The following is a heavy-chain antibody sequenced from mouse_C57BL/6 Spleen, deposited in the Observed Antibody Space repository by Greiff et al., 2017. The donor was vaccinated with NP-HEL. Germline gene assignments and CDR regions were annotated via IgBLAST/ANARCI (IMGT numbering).Heavy chain of an antibody. D-gene: IGHD2-3*01. CDR3: ARADGFLFDY. J-gene: IGHJ2*01. Sequence: EVQLVESEGGLVQPGSSMKLSCTASGFTFSDYYMAWVRQVPEKGLEWVANINYDGSSTYYLDSLKSRFIISRDNAKNILYLQMSSLKSEDTATYYCARADGFLFDYWGQGTTLTVSS. CDR1: GFTFSDYY. V-gene: IGHV5-16*01. CDR2: INYDGSST.